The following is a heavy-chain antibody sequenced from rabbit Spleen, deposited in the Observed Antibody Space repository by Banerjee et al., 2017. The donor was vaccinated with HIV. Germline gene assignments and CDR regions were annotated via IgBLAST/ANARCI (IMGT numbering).Heavy chain of an antibody. J-gene: IGHJ3*01. CDR3: ARDLVTAIGWNFAL. D-gene: IGHD7-1*01. CDR1: GVSFSDKDV. CDR2: INITTGKS. V-gene: IGHV1S45*01. Sequence: QAQLVASGGGLVHPEGSLTLTCKASGVSFSDKDVMCWVRQAPGKGLELITCINITTGKSFDASWVSGRFIMSRTSSTTVALQMTSLTAADTATYFCARDLVTAIGWNFALWGQGTLVTVS.